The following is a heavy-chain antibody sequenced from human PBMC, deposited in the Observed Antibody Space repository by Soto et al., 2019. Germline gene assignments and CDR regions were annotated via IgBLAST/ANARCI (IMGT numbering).Heavy chain of an antibody. CDR3: ARESYYGSGATVVAY. V-gene: IGHV4-59*01. J-gene: IGHJ4*02. D-gene: IGHD3-10*01. CDR1: GGSISSYY. CDR2: ICYTGST. Sequence: PSETLSLTCTVSGGSISSYYWSWIRQPPGKGLKWIAYICYTGSTSYYPSRNSGVTMSVDTSKSQFSLKVNSVTAADTAVYYCARESYYGSGATVVAYWGQGTLVTVSS.